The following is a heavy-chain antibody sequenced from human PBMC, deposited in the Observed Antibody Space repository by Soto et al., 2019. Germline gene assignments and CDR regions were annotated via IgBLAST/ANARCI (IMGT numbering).Heavy chain of an antibody. CDR2: INHSGST. J-gene: IGHJ3*02. Sequence: SETLSLTCAVYGGSFSGYYWSWIRQPPGKGLEWIGEINHSGSTNYNPSPKSRVTISVDTSKTQFSLKLSSVTAADTVVYYLGRANWKNYYGPGSGAFDIWGKGTMVTVS. V-gene: IGHV4-34*01. D-gene: IGHD3-10*01. CDR3: GRANWKNYYGPGSGAFDI. CDR1: GGSFSGYY.